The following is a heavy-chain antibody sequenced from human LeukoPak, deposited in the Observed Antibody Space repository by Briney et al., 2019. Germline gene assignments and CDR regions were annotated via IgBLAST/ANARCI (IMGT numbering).Heavy chain of an antibody. CDR1: GGTFSSYA. V-gene: IGHV1-69*01. Sequence: ASVKDSCKASGGTFSSYAISWVRQAPGQGLEWMGGIIPIFGTANYAQKFQGRVTITADESTSTAYMELSSLRSEDTAVYYCARERIEDFWSGYYNGGYFDYWGQGTLVTVSS. J-gene: IGHJ4*02. D-gene: IGHD3-3*01. CDR2: IIPIFGTA. CDR3: ARERIEDFWSGYYNGGYFDY.